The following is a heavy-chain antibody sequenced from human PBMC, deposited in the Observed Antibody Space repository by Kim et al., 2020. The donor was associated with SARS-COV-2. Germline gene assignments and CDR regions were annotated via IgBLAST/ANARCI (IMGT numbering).Heavy chain of an antibody. J-gene: IGHJ6*02. V-gene: IGHV4-31*03. D-gene: IGHD3-10*01. CDR2: IYYSGST. CDR1: GGSISSGGYY. CDR3: ARDHGSGSSYYYYGMDV. Sequence: SETLFLTCTVSGGSISSGGYYWSWIRQHPGKGLEWIGYIYYSGSTYYNPSLKSRVTISVDTSKNQFSLKLSSVTAADTAVYYCARDHGSGSSYYYYGMDVWGQGTTVTVSS.